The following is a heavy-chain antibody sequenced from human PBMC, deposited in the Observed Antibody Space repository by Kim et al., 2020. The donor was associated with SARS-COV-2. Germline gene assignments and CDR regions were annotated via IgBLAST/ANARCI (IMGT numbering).Heavy chain of an antibody. CDR2: ISYDGSNK. J-gene: IGHJ4*02. CDR3: AKDMRTAMVFDY. V-gene: IGHV3-30*18. D-gene: IGHD5-18*01. Sequence: GGSLRLSCAASGLTFSSHGMHSVRQAPGKGLEMVAVISYDGSNKYYADSVKGRFTISRDNSKNTPHLQMNSLRAEDTAVYYCAKDMRTAMVFDYWGQGT. CDR1: GLTFSSHG.